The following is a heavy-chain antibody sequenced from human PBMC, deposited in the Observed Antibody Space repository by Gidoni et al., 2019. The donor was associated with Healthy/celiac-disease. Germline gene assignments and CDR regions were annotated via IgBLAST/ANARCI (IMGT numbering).Heavy chain of an antibody. CDR3: ARDRANPAMRGCFDY. V-gene: IGHV3-33*01. J-gene: IGHJ4*02. CDR2: IWYDGSNK. CDR1: GFTFSRYG. D-gene: IGHD2-2*01. Sequence: QVQLVESGGGVVQPGRSLRLSCAASGFTFSRYGMHWVRQAPGTGLEWVAVIWYDGSNKYYADSVKGRFTISRDNSKNTLYLQMNSLRAEDTAVYYCARDRANPAMRGCFDYWGQGTLVTVSS.